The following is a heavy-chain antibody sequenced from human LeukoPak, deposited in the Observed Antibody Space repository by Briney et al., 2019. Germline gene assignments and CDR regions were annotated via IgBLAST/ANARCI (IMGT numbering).Heavy chain of an antibody. Sequence: PSETPSLTCAVYGGSFSGYYWSWIRQPPGKGLEWIGEINHSGSTNYNPSLKSRVTISVDTSKNRFSLKLSSVTAADTAVYYCARTRLHRWFDPWGQGTLVTVSS. CDR1: GGSFSGYY. CDR3: ARTRLHRWFDP. V-gene: IGHV4-34*01. CDR2: INHSGST. J-gene: IGHJ5*02. D-gene: IGHD3-16*01.